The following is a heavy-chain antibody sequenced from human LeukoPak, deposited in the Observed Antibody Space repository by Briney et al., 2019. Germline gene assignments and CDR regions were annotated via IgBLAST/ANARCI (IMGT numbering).Heavy chain of an antibody. CDR3: ARASSIAVAGYDYYYMDV. V-gene: IGHV1-2*02. J-gene: IGHJ6*03. CDR2: INPNGDGT. Sequence: ASVKVSCKASGCTFSGYYMHWVRQAPGQGLEWMGWINPNGDGTNYAQKFQGRVTMTRDTSISTAYRELTRLRSDDTAVYYCARASSIAVAGYDYYYMDVWGKGTTVTVSS. D-gene: IGHD6-19*01. CDR1: GCTFSGYY.